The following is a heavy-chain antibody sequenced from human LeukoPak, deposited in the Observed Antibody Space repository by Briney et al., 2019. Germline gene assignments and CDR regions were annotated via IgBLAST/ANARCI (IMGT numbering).Heavy chain of an antibody. CDR1: GFSFDTYW. J-gene: IGHJ4*02. Sequence: SGGSLRLSCAVSGFSFDTYWMTWVRQAPGKGLEWVANIKQDGSEKYYVDSVKGRFTISRDNANNALYLQMNSLRDEDTAVYYCAREVRGNFDYWGQGTLVTVSS. CDR3: AREVRGNFDY. D-gene: IGHD3-10*01. V-gene: IGHV3-7*01. CDR2: IKQDGSEK.